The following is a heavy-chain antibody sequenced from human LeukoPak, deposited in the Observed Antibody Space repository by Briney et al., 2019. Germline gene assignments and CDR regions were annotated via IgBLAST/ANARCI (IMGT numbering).Heavy chain of an antibody. V-gene: IGHV4-4*02. Sequence: SETLSLTCAVSGGSISSSNWWSRVRQPPGKGLEWIGEIYHSGSTNYNPSLKSRVTISVDKSKNQFSLKLSSVTAADTAVYYCARSGISWFGDRQLDYWGQGTLVTVSS. CDR3: ARSGISWFGDRQLDY. J-gene: IGHJ4*02. CDR2: IYHSGST. CDR1: GGSISSSNW. D-gene: IGHD3-10*01.